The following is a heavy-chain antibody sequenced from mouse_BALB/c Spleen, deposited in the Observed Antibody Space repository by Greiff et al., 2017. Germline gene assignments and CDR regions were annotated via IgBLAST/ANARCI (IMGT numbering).Heavy chain of an antibody. J-gene: IGHJ3*01. CDR2: INSNGGST. CDR3: ARHGNDYDGVAY. V-gene: IGHV5-6-2*01. D-gene: IGHD2-4*01. CDR1: GFTFSSYY. Sequence: EVQRVESGGGLLKLGGSLKLSCAASGFTFSSYYMSWVRQTPEKRLELVAAINSNGGSTYYPDTVKGRFTISRDNAKNTLYLQMSSLKSEDTALYYCARHGNDYDGVAYWGQGTLVTVAA.